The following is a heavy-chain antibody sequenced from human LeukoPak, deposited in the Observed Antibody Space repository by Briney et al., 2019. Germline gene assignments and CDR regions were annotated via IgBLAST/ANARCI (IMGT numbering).Heavy chain of an antibody. D-gene: IGHD4-11*01. J-gene: IGHJ6*02. V-gene: IGHV3-21*01. CDR2: ISSSSNYI. Sequence: GGSLRLSCAASGFTFSSYSMNWVRQAPGKGLEWVSSISSSSNYIYYADSVKGRFTISRDNAKNSLYLQMNSLRAEDTAVYYCAREDDYSNYVGFPAFGDYYYGMDVWGQGTTVTVSS. CDR3: AREDDYSNYVGFPAFGDYYYGMDV. CDR1: GFTFSSYS.